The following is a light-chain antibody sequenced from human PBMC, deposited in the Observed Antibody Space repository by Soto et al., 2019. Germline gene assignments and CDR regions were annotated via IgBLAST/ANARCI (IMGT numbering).Light chain of an antibody. J-gene: IGKJ2*01. V-gene: IGKV4-1*01. CDR2: WAS. Sequence: DIVMTQSPDSLAVSLGERATINCKSSQSVLYSSNNKNYLAWYQHKPGQPPKLLIYWASTRESGVPDRFSGRGSGTDFTLTINSLQAEDVAVYYCQQYYTTPYTFGQGTKLEIK. CDR3: QQYYTTPYT. CDR1: QSVLYSSNNKNY.